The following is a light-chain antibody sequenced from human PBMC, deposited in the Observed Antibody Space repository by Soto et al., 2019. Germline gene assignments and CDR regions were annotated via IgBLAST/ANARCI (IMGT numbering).Light chain of an antibody. CDR3: HHYET. CDR2: GAS. J-gene: IGKJ1*01. CDR1: QSVSSSY. V-gene: IGKV3-20*01. Sequence: EVVLTQSPGTLSLSPGERATLSCRASQSVSSSYLAWYQQKPGQAPRLLIYGASSRATGIPDRFSGSGSVTDFTLTISRLEPEDFAVYYCHHYETFGQGTKVEVK.